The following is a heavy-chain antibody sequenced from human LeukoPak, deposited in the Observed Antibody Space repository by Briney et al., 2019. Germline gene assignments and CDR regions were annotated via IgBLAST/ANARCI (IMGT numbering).Heavy chain of an antibody. D-gene: IGHD6-6*01. Sequence: KAXXXXFXGYYMXXXRQAPGQGVEWMGWINPNRGGTNYAQKFQGRVTITRDTSISKDYMELRRLRSDDTAVYYCASPRGSSSEVWGQGTLVTVSS. J-gene: IGHJ4*02. CDR1: XXXFXGYY. V-gene: IGHV1-2*02. CDR3: ASPRGSSSEV. CDR2: INPNRGGT.